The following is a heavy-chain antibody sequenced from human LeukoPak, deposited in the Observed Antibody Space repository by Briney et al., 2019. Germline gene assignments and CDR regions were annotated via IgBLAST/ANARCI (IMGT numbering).Heavy chain of an antibody. CDR3: ARDRYGDYVYYYMDV. CDR1: GGTFSSYA. V-gene: IGHV1-69*05. D-gene: IGHD4/OR15-4a*01. Sequence: SVKVSCKASGGTFSSYAISWVRQAPGQGLEWMGGIIPIFSTANYAQKFQDRVTMTRDTSISTAYMELTRLTSDDTAVYYCARDRYGDYVYYYMDVWGKGTMVTVSS. CDR2: IIPIFSTA. J-gene: IGHJ6*03.